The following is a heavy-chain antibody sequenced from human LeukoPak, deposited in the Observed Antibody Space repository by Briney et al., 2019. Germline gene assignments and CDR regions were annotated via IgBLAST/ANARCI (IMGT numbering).Heavy chain of an antibody. CDR3: ARVRGLPRYFDY. CDR2: IYYSGST. J-gene: IGHJ4*02. CDR1: GDSVSSGSYY. Sequence: SETLSLTCTVSGDSVSSGSYYWSWIRQPPGKGLEWIGYIYYSGSTNYNPSLKSRVTISIDTSKNQFSLKLSSVTAADTAVYYCARVRGLPRYFDYWGQGTLVTVSS. D-gene: IGHD5-12*01. V-gene: IGHV4-61*01.